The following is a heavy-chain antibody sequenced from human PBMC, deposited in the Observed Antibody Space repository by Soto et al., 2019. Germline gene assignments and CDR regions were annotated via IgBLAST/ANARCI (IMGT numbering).Heavy chain of an antibody. CDR3: TRANWYSEY. D-gene: IGHD7-27*01. J-gene: IGHJ4*02. Sequence: QVQLQESGPGLVKPSRPLSLTCTAPVGSIGNLSWGGIRQPPGKGLEWIGYIYYNGNTNYTPPLKSRVTMSVDTSKNQISLKLSSVTAADTAVYYCTRANWYSEYWGQGTLVTVSS. CDR1: VGSIGNLS. V-gene: IGHV4-59*11. CDR2: IYYNGNT.